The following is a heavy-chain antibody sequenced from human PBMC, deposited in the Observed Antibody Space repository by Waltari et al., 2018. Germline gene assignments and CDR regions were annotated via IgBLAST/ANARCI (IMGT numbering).Heavy chain of an antibody. V-gene: IGHV4-34*01. CDR1: GGSFSGDY. Sequence: QVHLQQWGAGLLKPSETLSLTCAVYGGSFSGDYWTWIRQPPGKGLEWIGEINLSGSTTDNTSLKSRVTISLDKSNNHFFLRLVSVTAADTAVYYCASEGTTGTAYYFDAVYVWGQGTAVTVSS. CDR2: INLSGST. CDR3: ASEGTTGTAYYFDAVYV. J-gene: IGHJ6*02. D-gene: IGHD1-7*01.